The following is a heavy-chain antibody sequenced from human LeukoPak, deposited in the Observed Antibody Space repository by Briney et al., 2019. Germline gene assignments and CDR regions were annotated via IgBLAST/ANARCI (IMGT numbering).Heavy chain of an antibody. V-gene: IGHV4-34*01. CDR1: GGSFSGYY. CDR3: ARGRRQRITIFAVVINPSENWFAP. D-gene: IGHD3-3*01. Sequence: PSETLSLTCAVYGGSFSGYYWSWIRQPPGKGLEWIGEINHSGSTNYNPSLKSRVTISVDTSKNQFSLKLSSVPAADTAVYYCARGRRQRITIFAVVINPSENWFAPWGQGTLVTVSP. CDR2: INHSGST. J-gene: IGHJ5*02.